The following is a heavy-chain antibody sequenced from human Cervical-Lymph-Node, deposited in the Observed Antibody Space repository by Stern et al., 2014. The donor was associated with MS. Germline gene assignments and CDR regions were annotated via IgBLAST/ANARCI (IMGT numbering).Heavy chain of an antibody. CDR2: IVDGSSNT. CDR3: AARANYYDSPGDWFDP. D-gene: IGHD3-22*01. V-gene: IGHV1-58*01. J-gene: IGHJ5*02. Sequence: QLVESGPEVKKPGTSVKVSCKASGFTFTSSAVQWVRQARGQRLEWIGWIVDGSSNTNYAQKFQERVTITRDMSTSTAYMELSSLRSEDTAVYYCAARANYYDSPGDWFDPWGQGTLVTVSS. CDR1: GFTFTSSA.